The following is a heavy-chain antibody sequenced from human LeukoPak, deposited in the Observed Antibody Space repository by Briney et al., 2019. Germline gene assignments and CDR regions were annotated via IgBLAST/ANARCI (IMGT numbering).Heavy chain of an antibody. CDR1: GGSISSYY. J-gene: IGHJ4*02. CDR2: LYTSGST. CDR3: ARGGSSGYYCG. D-gene: IGHD3-22*01. V-gene: IGHV4-4*07. Sequence: SETLSLTCTVSGGSISSYYWSWIRQPAGKGLEWIGRLYTSGSTNYNPSLKSRVTMSVDTSKSQFSLKLTSMTAADTAVYYCARGGSSGYYCGWGQGTLVTVSS.